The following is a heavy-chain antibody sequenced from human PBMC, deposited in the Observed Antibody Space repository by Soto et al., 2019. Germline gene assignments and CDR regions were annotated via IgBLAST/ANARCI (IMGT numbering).Heavy chain of an antibody. Sequence: ASVKVSCKTSGYIFLSYGLSWVRQAPGQGLEWMGWIRPYDATTNYAQKFQGRVTMTIDTSTSSVYMELRSLRSDDTAVYYCVRDLDGSGSYYTDYWGRGTLGTVSS. J-gene: IGHJ4*02. CDR1: GYIFLSYG. D-gene: IGHD3-10*01. CDR3: VRDLDGSGSYYTDY. CDR2: IRPYDATT. V-gene: IGHV1-18*04.